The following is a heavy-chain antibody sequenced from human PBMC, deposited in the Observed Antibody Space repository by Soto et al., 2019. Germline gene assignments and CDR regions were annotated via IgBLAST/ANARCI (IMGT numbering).Heavy chain of an antibody. CDR2: IIPTFGTA. Sequence: SVKVSCTHSVGTFSTYAISWVRQAPGQGLEWMGGIIPTFGTANYAQKFQGRVTITADESTSTAYMELSSLRSEDTAVYYCAREADYSSGSTDWGQGTLVTVSS. D-gene: IGHD6-19*01. CDR3: AREADYSSGSTD. J-gene: IGHJ4*02. CDR1: VGTFSTYA. V-gene: IGHV1-69*13.